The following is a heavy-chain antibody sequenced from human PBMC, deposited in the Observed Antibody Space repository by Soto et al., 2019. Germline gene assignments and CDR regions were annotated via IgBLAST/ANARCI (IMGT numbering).Heavy chain of an antibody. CDR1: GYTFYSHS. Sequence: QAQLVQSGAEVKKPGASVKVSCKASGYTFYSHSISWVRQAPGQGLEWMGRINGDYGNTQYAQKLRSRVTMTTDTSTTTVYMELTNLRSDDTAVYYCARCIQGDYYYGMDVWGQGTTVTVSS. J-gene: IGHJ6*02. D-gene: IGHD5-18*01. CDR3: ARCIQGDYYYGMDV. CDR2: INGDYGNT. V-gene: IGHV1-18*01.